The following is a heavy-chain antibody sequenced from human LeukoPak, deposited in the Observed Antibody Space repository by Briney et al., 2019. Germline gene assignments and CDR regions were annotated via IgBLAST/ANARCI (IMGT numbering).Heavy chain of an antibody. Sequence: ASVKVSCKASGGTFSSYAISWVRQAPGQGFEWMGRIIPILGIANYAQKFQGRVTITADKSTSTAYMELSSLRSEDTAVYYCARDEHYYGSGSRYWGQGTLVTVSS. CDR3: ARDEHYYGSGSRY. CDR2: IIPILGIA. J-gene: IGHJ4*02. D-gene: IGHD3-10*01. CDR1: GGTFSSYA. V-gene: IGHV1-69*04.